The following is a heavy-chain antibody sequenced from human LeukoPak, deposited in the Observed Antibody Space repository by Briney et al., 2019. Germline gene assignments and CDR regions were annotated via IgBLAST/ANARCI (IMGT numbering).Heavy chain of an antibody. D-gene: IGHD2-2*01. J-gene: IGHJ4*02. CDR1: GFTFSSYG. V-gene: IGHV3-30*18. CDR3: AKGYCSSTSCYVIDY. CDR2: ISYDGSNK. Sequence: PGGSLRISCAASGFTFSSYGMHWVRQAPGKGLEWVAVISYDGSNKYYADSVKGRFTISRDNSKNTLYLQMNSLRAEDTAVYYCAKGYCSSTSCYVIDYWGQGTLVTVSS.